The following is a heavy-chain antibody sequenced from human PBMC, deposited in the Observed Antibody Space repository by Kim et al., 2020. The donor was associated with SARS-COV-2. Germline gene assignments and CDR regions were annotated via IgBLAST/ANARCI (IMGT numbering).Heavy chain of an antibody. V-gene: IGHV4-59*13. J-gene: IGHJ5*02. CDR3: ARAAYDYNRNWFDP. CDR2: IYYSGST. Sequence: SETLSLTCTVSGGSISSYYWSWIRQPPGKGLEWIGYIYYSGSTNYNPSLKSRVTISVDTSKNQFSLKLSSVTAADTAVYYCARAAYDYNRNWFDPWGQGTLVTVSS. CDR1: GGSISSYY. D-gene: IGHD4-4*01.